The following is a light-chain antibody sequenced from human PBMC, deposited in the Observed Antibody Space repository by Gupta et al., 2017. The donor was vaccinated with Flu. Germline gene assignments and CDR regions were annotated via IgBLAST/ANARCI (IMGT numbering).Light chain of an antibody. V-gene: IGKV3-15*01. CDR1: RSVSNN. J-gene: IGKJ1*01. CDR2: GAP. CDR3: QHYNIWPPWT. Sequence: ERATPSCSASRSVSNNLAWYKKRPGEAPRRLILGAPTRAAGIPARFSGNGYETEFTLSISGLQSEEFAVYFCQHYNIWPPWTFGQGTKVEIK.